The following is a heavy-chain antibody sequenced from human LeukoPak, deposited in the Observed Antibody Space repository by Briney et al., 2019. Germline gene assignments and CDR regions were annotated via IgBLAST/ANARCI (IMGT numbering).Heavy chain of an antibody. Sequence: GGSLRLSCAASGLTFSSYWMSWVRQAPGKGLEWVANIKQDGSEKYYVDSVKGRFTISRDNAKNSLYLQMNSLRAEDTAVYYCARAWPYEPWFDPWGQGTLVTVSS. V-gene: IGHV3-7*03. CDR1: GLTFSSYW. CDR3: ARAWPYEPWFDP. J-gene: IGHJ5*02. D-gene: IGHD3-3*01. CDR2: IKQDGSEK.